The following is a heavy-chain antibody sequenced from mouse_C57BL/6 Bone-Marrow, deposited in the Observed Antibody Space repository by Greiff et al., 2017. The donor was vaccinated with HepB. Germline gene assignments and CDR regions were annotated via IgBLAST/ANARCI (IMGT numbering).Heavy chain of an antibody. V-gene: IGHV3-6*01. Sequence: EVKLQESGPGLVKPSQSLSLTCSFTGYSITSGYYWNWIRQFPGNKLEWMGYISYDGSNNYNPSLKNRISITRDTSKNQFFLKLNSVTTEDTATYYCARGDYGYFDYWGQGTTLTVSS. D-gene: IGHD2-4*01. J-gene: IGHJ2*01. CDR2: ISYDGSN. CDR3: ARGDYGYFDY. CDR1: GYSITSGYY.